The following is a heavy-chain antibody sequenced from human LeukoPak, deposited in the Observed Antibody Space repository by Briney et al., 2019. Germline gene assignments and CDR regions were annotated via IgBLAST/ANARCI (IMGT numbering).Heavy chain of an antibody. CDR2: IYTRGST. D-gene: IGHD2-15*01. Sequence: SETLSLTCTVSGGSINNYYWSWIRQPAGKGLEWIGRIYTRGSTNYNPSPKSRVTMSVDTSKNQFSLKLSSVTAADTAVYYCARGRYCSADICSGGDAFDIWGQGTMVSVSS. V-gene: IGHV4-4*07. CDR3: ARGRYCSADICSGGDAFDI. CDR1: GGSINNYY. J-gene: IGHJ3*02.